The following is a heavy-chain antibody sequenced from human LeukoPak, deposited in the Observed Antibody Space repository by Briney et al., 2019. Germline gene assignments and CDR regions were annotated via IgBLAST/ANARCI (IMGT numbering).Heavy chain of an antibody. Sequence: GGTLRLSCAASGFTFSSYGMSWVRQAPGKGLEWVSAISGSGGSTYYADSVKGRFTISRDNSKNTLYLQMNSLRAEDTAVYYCRTTGYYYYYMDVWGKGTTVTVSS. CDR2: ISGSGGST. CDR1: GFTFSSYG. D-gene: IGHD4-17*01. J-gene: IGHJ6*03. CDR3: RTTGYYYYYMDV. V-gene: IGHV3-23*01.